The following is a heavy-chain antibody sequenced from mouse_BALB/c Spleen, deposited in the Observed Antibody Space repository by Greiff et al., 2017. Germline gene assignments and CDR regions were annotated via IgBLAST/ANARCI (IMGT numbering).Heavy chain of an antibody. D-gene: IGHD1-1*01. CDR1: GYTFTSYW. V-gene: IGHV1-7*01. CDR2: INPSTGYT. CDR3: ARKVYGSSSTY. J-gene: IGHJ3*01. Sequence: QVQLKQSGAELAKPGASVKMSCKASGYTFTSYWMHWVKQRPGQGLEWIGYINPSTGYTEYNQKFKDKATLTADKSSSTAYMQLSSLTSEDSAVYYCARKVYGSSSTYWGQGTLVTVSA.